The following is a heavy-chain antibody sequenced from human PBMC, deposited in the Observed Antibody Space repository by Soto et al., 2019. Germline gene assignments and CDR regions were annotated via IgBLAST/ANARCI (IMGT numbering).Heavy chain of an antibody. Sequence: QVQLVESGGGVVQPGRSLRLSCAASGFTFSSYGMHWVCQAPGKGLEWVALISYDGSNKYYADSVKGRFTISRDNSKNTLYLQMNSLRTEDTAVYYCAKDLGHGGRGAFDIWGQGTMVTVSS. CDR1: GFTFSSYG. D-gene: IGHD7-27*01. V-gene: IGHV3-30*18. J-gene: IGHJ3*02. CDR3: AKDLGHGGRGAFDI. CDR2: ISYDGSNK.